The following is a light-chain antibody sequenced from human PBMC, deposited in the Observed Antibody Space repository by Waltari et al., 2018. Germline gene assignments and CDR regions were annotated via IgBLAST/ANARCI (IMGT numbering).Light chain of an antibody. CDR2: LAS. CDR1: QSLLHSNGNTY. V-gene: IGKV2-28*01. CDR3: MQGLQIPWT. J-gene: IGKJ1*01. Sequence: EIVITQSPLSLPVPPGEPASISCRSSQSLLHSNGNTYLEWFLQRPGQSPQFLIFLASRRASGVPDRFSGYGSGTDFTLNISRVEAEDVGIYYCMQGLQIPWTFGQGTRADIK.